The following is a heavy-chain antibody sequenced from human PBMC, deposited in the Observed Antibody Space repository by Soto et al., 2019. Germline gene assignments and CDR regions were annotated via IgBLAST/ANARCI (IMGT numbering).Heavy chain of an antibody. J-gene: IGHJ3*02. Sequence: QVQLQESGPGLVKPSETLSLTCTVSGGSISNYYWSWIRPPPGKGLEWIGYMYYSGNTDYNPSLKVRVSISVDTSKQQFSLKLTSVTTADTAVYYCANLGALDDASDIWGQGTMVTVSS. CDR1: GGSISNYY. V-gene: IGHV4-59*01. CDR3: ANLGALDDASDI. CDR2: MYYSGNT. D-gene: IGHD3-16*01.